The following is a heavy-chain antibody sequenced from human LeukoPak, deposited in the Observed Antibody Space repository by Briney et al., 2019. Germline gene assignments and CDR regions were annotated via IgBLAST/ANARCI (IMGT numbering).Heavy chain of an antibody. J-gene: IGHJ5*02. CDR3: ARVIVSYGSGSYYNFDN. V-gene: IGHV4-38-2*02. Sequence: PSETLSLTCTVSGYSISSGYYWGWIRQPPGKGLEWIGSIYHSGSTYYNPSLKSQVTISVDTSKKPFSLKLSSVTAADTAVYYCARVIVSYGSGSYYNFDNWGQGTLVTVSS. CDR1: GYSISSGYY. CDR2: IYHSGST. D-gene: IGHD3-10*01.